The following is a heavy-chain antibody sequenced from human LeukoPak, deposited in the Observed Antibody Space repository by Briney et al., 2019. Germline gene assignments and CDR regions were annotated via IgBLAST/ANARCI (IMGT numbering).Heavy chain of an antibody. J-gene: IGHJ5*02. D-gene: IGHD3-9*01. CDR2: ISAYNGNT. CDR3: ARGADILTGYYPWFDP. Sequence: ASVKVSCKASGYTFTSYGISWVRQAPGQGLEWMGWISAYNGNTNYAQKLQGRVTMTTDTSTSTAYMELRSLRSDDTAVYYCARGADILTGYYPWFDPWGQGTLVTVSS. CDR1: GYTFTSYG. V-gene: IGHV1-18*01.